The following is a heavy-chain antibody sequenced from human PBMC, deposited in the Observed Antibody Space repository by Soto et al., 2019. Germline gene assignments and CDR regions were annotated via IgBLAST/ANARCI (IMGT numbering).Heavy chain of an antibody. D-gene: IGHD5-18*01. CDR3: ARAHVDTAMVAPYYYYYYGMDV. CDR1: GFTFSSYA. J-gene: IGHJ6*02. Sequence: GGALRLSCAASGFTFSSYAMHWVRQAPGKGLEWVAVISYDGSNKYYADSVKGRFTISRDNSKNTLYLQMNSLRAEDTAVYYCARAHVDTAMVAPYYYYYYGMDVWGQGTTVTVSS. CDR2: ISYDGSNK. V-gene: IGHV3-30-3*01.